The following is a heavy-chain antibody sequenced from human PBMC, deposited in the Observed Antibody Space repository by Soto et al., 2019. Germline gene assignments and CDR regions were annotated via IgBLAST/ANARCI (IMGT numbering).Heavy chain of an antibody. CDR3: ARDNNCSGGSCYTLRAFDI. V-gene: IGHV1-69*13. D-gene: IGHD2-15*01. CDR2: IIHIFGTA. Sequence: ASVKVSCKASGGTFSSYAISWVRQAPAQGLEWMGGIIHIFGTANYAQKFQGRVTITADESTSTAYMELSSLRSEDTAVYYCARDNNCSGGSCYTLRAFDIWGQGTMVTVSS. J-gene: IGHJ3*02. CDR1: GGTFSSYA.